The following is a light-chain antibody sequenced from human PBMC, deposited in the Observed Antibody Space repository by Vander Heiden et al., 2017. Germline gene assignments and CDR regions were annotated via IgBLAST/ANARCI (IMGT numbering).Light chain of an antibody. CDR3: QQYDNLPLT. Sequence: DIQMTQSPSSLSASVGDRVTITCQASQDLSNYLNWYQQKPGKAPKLLIYDASNWETGVPSRFSGSGSGTDFTFTISSLQPEDIATYYCQQYDNLPLTFGGGTKVEIK. V-gene: IGKV1-33*01. J-gene: IGKJ4*01. CDR2: DAS. CDR1: QDLSNY.